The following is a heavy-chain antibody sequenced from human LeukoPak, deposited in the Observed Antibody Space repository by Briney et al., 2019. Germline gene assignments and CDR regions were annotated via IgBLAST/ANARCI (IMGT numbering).Heavy chain of an antibody. D-gene: IGHD6-13*01. J-gene: IGHJ3*02. CDR1: GFIFSSYG. V-gene: IGHV3-30*02. CDR2: IRYDGSNK. Sequence: GGSLRLSCAASGFIFSSYGMHWVRQAPGKGLEWVAFIRYDGSNKYYADSVKGRFTISRDNSKNTLYLQMNSLRAEDTAVYYCAKDHQQQLAPDAFDIWGQGTMVTVSS. CDR3: AKDHQQQLAPDAFDI.